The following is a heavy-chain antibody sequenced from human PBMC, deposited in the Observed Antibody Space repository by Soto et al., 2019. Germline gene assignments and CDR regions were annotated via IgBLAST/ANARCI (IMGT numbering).Heavy chain of an antibody. V-gene: IGHV4-31*03. CDR3: ARGTTVVTPYFDY. D-gene: IGHD4-17*01. CDR1: GGSISSGGYY. CDR2: IYYSGST. J-gene: IGHJ4*02. Sequence: SETLSLTCTVSGGSISSGGYYWRWIRQHPGKGLEWIGYIYYSGSTYYNPSLKSRVTISVDTSKNQFSLKLSSVTAADTAVYYCARGTTVVTPYFDYWGQGTLVTVSS.